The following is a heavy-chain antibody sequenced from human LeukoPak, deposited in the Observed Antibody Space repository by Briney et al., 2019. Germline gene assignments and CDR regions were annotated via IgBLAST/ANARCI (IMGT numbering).Heavy chain of an antibody. V-gene: IGHV1-69*05. CDR1: GGTFSSYA. CDR3: ARDRVPPGAGDY. J-gene: IGHJ4*02. CDR2: IIPIFGTA. D-gene: IGHD6-19*01. Sequence: SVKVSCKASGGTFSSYAISWVRQAPGQGLEWMGGIIPIFGTANYAQKFQGRVTITRDTSASTAYMELSSLRSEDTAVYYCARDRVPPGAGDYWGQGTLVTVSS.